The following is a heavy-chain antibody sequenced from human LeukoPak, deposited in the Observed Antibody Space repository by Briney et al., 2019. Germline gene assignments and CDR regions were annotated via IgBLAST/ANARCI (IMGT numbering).Heavy chain of an antibody. D-gene: IGHD3-10*01. CDR2: IRYDGSNK. Sequence: PGRSLRLSCAASGFTFSSYGMHWVRQAPGKGLEWVAFIRYDGSNKYYADSVKGRFTISRDNSKNTLYLQMNSLRAEDTAVYYCAKDYSELLYSFLPSRIDNWGQGTLVTVSS. V-gene: IGHV3-30*02. CDR3: AKDYSELLYSFLPSRIDN. J-gene: IGHJ4*02. CDR1: GFTFSSYG.